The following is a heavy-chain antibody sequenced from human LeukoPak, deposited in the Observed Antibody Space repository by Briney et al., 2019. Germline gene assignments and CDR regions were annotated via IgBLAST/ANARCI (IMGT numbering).Heavy chain of an antibody. Sequence: PSETLSLTCTVSGGSISSYYWSWTRQPPGKGLEWIGYIYYSGSTNYNPSLKSRVTISVDTSKNQFSLKLSSVTAADTAVYYCARGVRDGYNSIWGQGTMVTVSS. CDR3: ARGVRDGYNSI. CDR2: IYYSGST. CDR1: GGSISSYY. V-gene: IGHV4-59*01. J-gene: IGHJ3*02. D-gene: IGHD5-24*01.